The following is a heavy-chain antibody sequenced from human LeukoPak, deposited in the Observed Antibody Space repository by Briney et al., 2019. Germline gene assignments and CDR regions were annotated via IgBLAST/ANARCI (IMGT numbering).Heavy chain of an antibody. Sequence: GGSLRLSCAASGFTFSSYAMSWVRQAPGKGLEWVSVISGSGGSTHYADSVKGRFTISRDNAKNSLYLQMNSLRAEDTAVYYCAREIRGDRGVDYWGQGTLVTVSS. V-gene: IGHV3-23*01. D-gene: IGHD3-16*01. CDR1: GFTFSSYA. CDR3: AREIRGDRGVDY. J-gene: IGHJ4*02. CDR2: ISGSGGST.